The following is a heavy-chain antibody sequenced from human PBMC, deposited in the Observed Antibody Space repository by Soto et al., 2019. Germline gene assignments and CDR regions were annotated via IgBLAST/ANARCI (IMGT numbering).Heavy chain of an antibody. CDR3: ARWGRESVGYCSSTSCYAYNYFDY. CDR2: IYYSGST. Sequence: PSETLSLTCTVSGGSISSGGYYWSWIRQHPGKGLEWIGYIYYSGSTYYNPSLKSRVTISVDTSKNQFSLKLSSVTAADTAVYYCARWGRESVGYCSSTSCYAYNYFDYWGQGTLVTVSS. V-gene: IGHV4-39*01. J-gene: IGHJ4*02. D-gene: IGHD2-2*01. CDR1: GGSISSGGYY.